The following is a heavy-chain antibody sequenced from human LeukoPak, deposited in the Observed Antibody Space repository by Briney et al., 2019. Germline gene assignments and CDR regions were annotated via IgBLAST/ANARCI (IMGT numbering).Heavy chain of an antibody. Sequence: VASVKVSCKTSGYTFSTYSITWVRQAPGQGLEWMGWFNPENGNTNYAQKFQGRVTMTRDTSTSTVYMELSSLRSEDTAVYYCARDLINYYGSGSSSYYYYYGMDVWGQGTTVTVSS. J-gene: IGHJ6*02. CDR1: GYTFSTYS. D-gene: IGHD3-10*01. V-gene: IGHV1-18*01. CDR2: FNPENGNT. CDR3: ARDLINYYGSGSSSYYYYYGMDV.